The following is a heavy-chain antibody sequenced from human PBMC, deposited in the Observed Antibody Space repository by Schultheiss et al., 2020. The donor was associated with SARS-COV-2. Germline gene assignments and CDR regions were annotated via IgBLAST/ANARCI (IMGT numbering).Heavy chain of an antibody. V-gene: IGHV3-73*01. CDR3: TTEIAAVKYYYDSSGYRTTNWFDP. J-gene: IGHJ5*02. Sequence: GGSLRLSCAASGFTFSSYAMHWVRQAPGKGLEWVGRIRSKANSYATAYAASVKGRFTISRDDSKNTAYLQMNSLKTEDTAVYYCTTEIAAVKYYYDSSGYRTTNWFDPWGQGTLVTVSS. CDR2: IRSKANSYAT. CDR1: GFTFSSYA. D-gene: IGHD3-22*01.